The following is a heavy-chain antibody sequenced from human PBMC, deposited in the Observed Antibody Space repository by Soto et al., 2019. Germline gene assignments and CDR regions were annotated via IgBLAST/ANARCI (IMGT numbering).Heavy chain of an antibody. D-gene: IGHD1-26*01. Sequence: QVQLQESGPGLVKPSQTLSLTCTVSGGSISSGGYYWSWIRQHPGKGLEWIGYIYYSGSTYYNPSLKSRVTISVYTSKNQCSMKLSSVTAADTAVYYCAGIYSGSPGGTLRYWGQGTLVTVSS. CDR2: IYYSGST. J-gene: IGHJ4*02. CDR1: GGSISSGGYY. CDR3: AGIYSGSPGGTLRY. V-gene: IGHV4-31*03.